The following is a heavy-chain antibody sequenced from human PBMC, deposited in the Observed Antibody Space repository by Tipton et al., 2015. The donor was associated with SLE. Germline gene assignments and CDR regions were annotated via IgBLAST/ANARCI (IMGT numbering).Heavy chain of an antibody. V-gene: IGHV4-34*01. CDR1: GGSFSGYY. Sequence: LRLSCAVYGGSFSGYYWSWIRQPPGKGLEWIGEINHSGRTNYNPSLKSRVTISVDTAKNQFSLKLSSVTAADTAVYYCARGWYSYCVFDGWGQGTLVTVSS. J-gene: IGHJ4*02. CDR2: INHSGRT. D-gene: IGHD5-18*01. CDR3: ARGWYSYCVFDG.